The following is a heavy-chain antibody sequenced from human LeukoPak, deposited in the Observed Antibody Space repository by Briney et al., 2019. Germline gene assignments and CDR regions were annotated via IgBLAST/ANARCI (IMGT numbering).Heavy chain of an antibody. V-gene: IGHV3-30*04. J-gene: IGHJ6*03. CDR3: ARDTAMVKDYYYMDV. D-gene: IGHD5-18*01. CDR1: GFTFSSYA. Sequence: GGSLRLSCAASGFTFSSYAMHWVRQAPGKGLEWVAVISYDGSNKYYADSVKGRFTISRDNSKNTLYLQMSSLRAEDTAVYYCARDTAMVKDYYYMDVWGKGTTVTVSS. CDR2: ISYDGSNK.